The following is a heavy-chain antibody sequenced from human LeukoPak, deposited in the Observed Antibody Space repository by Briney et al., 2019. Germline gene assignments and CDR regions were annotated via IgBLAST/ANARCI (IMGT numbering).Heavy chain of an antibody. CDR1: GFTFSRYG. CDR2: IWYDGSKK. D-gene: IGHD3-3*01. V-gene: IGHV3-33*01. Sequence: GGSLRLSCAASGFTFSRYGMHWVRQAPGEGLEWEAVIWYDGSKKFYADSVKGRFTISRDNSKNTLYLQMNSLRVEDTAVYYCSRANFGVDTYDYWGQGTLVTVSS. J-gene: IGHJ4*02. CDR3: SRANFGVDTYDY.